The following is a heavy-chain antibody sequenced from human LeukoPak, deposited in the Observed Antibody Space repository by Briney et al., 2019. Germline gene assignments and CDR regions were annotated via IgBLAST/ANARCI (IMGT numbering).Heavy chain of an antibody. CDR2: ISGNGGST. Sequence: GGSLRLSCAASGFTFSSYAMSWVRQAPGKGLEWVSAISGNGGSTYYADSVKGRSTISRDNSKNTLYLQMNTLRAEDTAVYYCAKVGSTVTTYYYYYMDVWGQGTTVTVSS. CDR1: GFTFSSYA. J-gene: IGHJ6*03. D-gene: IGHD4-11*01. CDR3: AKVGSTVTTYYYYYMDV. V-gene: IGHV3-23*01.